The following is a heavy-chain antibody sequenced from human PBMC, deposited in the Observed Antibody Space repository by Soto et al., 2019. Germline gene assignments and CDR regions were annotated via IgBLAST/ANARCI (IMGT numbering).Heavy chain of an antibody. J-gene: IGHJ4*02. Sequence: EVQLVESGGGLVKPGRSLRLSCTASGFTFGDYAMSWFRQAPGKGLEWVGFIRSNAYGGTTEYAASVKGRFTISRDDSKSIAYLQMNSLKTEYTAVYYCTRFKYTAMVTLLEYFDYWGQGNLVTVSS. V-gene: IGHV3-49*05. CDR3: TRFKYTAMVTLLEYFDY. CDR2: IRSNAYGGTT. D-gene: IGHD5-18*01. CDR1: GFTFGDYA.